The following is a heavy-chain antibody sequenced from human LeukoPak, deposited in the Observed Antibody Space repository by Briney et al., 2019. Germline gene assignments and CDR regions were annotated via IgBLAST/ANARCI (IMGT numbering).Heavy chain of an antibody. CDR1: GFSFSDYW. CDR3: ARGWNYAFRFDY. V-gene: IGHV3-7*01. D-gene: IGHD1-7*01. CDR2: IKQDGSEK. Sequence: PGGFLRLSCAASGFSFSDYWMTWVRQAPGKGLEWVAHIKQDGSEKYYVDSIKGRFTISRDNAKNLVYLQMNSLRAGDTAVYYCARGWNYAFRFDYWGQGTLVTVSS. J-gene: IGHJ4*02.